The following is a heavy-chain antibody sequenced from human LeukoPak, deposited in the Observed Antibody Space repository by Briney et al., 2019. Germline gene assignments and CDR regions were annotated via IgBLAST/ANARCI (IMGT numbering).Heavy chain of an antibody. D-gene: IGHD6-13*01. CDR1: GFTFSSYA. Sequence: PGGSLRLSCAASGFTFSSYAMHWVRQAPGKGLEWVAVISYDGSNKYYADSVKGRFTISRDNAKNSLYLQMNSLRAEDTAVYYCARDSAYSSSWRWGQGTLVTVSS. V-gene: IGHV3-30-3*01. CDR3: ARDSAYSSSWR. CDR2: ISYDGSNK. J-gene: IGHJ4*02.